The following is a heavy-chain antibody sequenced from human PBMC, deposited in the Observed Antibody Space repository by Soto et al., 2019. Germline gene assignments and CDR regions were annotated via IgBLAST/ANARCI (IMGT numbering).Heavy chain of an antibody. CDR2: IYYSGIT. V-gene: IGHV4-39*01. CDR3: ARHGSN. CDR1: GASISNSSYY. J-gene: IGHJ4*02. Sequence: SETLSLTCTVSGASISNSSYYWGWIRRPPGKGLEWIGTIYYSGITYYNPSLKSRVTISVDTSKNQFSLKLTSVTAADTAVYYCARHGSNWGQGTLVTVSS.